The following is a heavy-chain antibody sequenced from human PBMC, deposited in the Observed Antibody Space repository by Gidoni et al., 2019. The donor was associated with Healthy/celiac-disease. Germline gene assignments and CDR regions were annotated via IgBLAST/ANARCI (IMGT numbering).Heavy chain of an antibody. J-gene: IGHJ6*02. CDR3: ARDLDCSSTSCYWPYYYYGMDV. D-gene: IGHD2-2*01. CDR2: IYSGGST. Sequence: EVQLVESGGGLVQPGGSLRLSCAASGFTVSSNYMSWVRQAPGKGLEWVSVIYSGGSTYDADSVKGRFTIPRDNSKNTLYLQMNSLRAEDTAVYYCARDLDCSSTSCYWPYYYYGMDVWGQGTTVTVSS. V-gene: IGHV3-66*01. CDR1: GFTVSSNY.